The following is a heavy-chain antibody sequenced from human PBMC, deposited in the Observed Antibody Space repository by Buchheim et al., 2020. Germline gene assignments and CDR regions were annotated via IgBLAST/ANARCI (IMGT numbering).Heavy chain of an antibody. J-gene: IGHJ4*02. V-gene: IGHV4-59*01. D-gene: IGHD6-19*01. CDR2: VSYSGTT. CDR3: ARVRASGWYFFDF. Sequence: QVQLQESGPRLVKPSETLSLTCTVSGGSISGYYWSWIRQPPEKGLEWIGYVSYSGTTVYDPSLERRVTISVDTPNKQFSLKLTSATAADTAVYYCARVRASGWYFFDFWGQGTL. CDR1: GGSISGYY.